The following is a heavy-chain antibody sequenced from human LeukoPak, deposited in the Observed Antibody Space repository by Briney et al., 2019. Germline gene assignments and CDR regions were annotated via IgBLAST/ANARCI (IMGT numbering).Heavy chain of an antibody. J-gene: IGHJ3*02. D-gene: IGHD4-17*01. V-gene: IGHV4-59*01. CDR1: GGSISNYY. CDR3: ARGANFGDSGLDAFDI. Sequence: SETLSLTCTVSGGSISNYYLSWIRQPPGKGLEWIGYVYYSGTSNYSPSLYSRVTMSVDTSKNQFSLKLTSLTAADTAVYYCARGANFGDSGLDAFDIWGQGTMVTVSS. CDR2: VYYSGTS.